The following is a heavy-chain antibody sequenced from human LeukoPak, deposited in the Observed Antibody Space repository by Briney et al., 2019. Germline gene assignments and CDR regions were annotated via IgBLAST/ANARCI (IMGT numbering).Heavy chain of an antibody. V-gene: IGHV3-74*01. CDR2: INPDGSTT. J-gene: IGHJ4*02. CDR3: ARDRLWGTDY. D-gene: IGHD3-16*01. Sequence: GGSLRLSCAASGFSISTYWIHWVRHAPGKGLVWVSRINPDGSTTYYAASVKGRITISRDNAKNTLYLQMNSLRAEDTAVYYCARDRLWGTDYWGQGTLVTVSS. CDR1: GFSISTYW.